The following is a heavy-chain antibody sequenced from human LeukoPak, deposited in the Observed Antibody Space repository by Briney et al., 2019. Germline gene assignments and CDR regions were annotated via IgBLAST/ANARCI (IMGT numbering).Heavy chain of an antibody. Sequence: GGSLRLSCAASGFTFSSYAMTWVRQAPGKGLEWVSAISGSGVSTYYADSVKGRFTISRDNSKNTVYLQMNSLRAEDTAVYYCAKAVVRGVIPEDYWGQGTLVTVSS. J-gene: IGHJ4*02. V-gene: IGHV3-23*01. CDR2: ISGSGVST. D-gene: IGHD3-10*01. CDR1: GFTFSSYA. CDR3: AKAVVRGVIPEDY.